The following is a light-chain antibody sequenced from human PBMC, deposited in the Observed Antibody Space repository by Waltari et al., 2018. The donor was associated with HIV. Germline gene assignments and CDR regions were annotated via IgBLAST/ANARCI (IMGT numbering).Light chain of an antibody. J-gene: IGLJ3*02. CDR3: VLYMGSGIWV. Sequence: QTVVTQEPSFSVSPGGTVTLTCGLSSGSVSTSYYPSWYQQTPGQAPRTLIYSTNPRSSGVPDRFSGSILGNKAALTITGAQADDESDYYGVLYMGSGIWVFGGGTKLTVL. CDR1: SGSVSTSYY. V-gene: IGLV8-61*01. CDR2: STN.